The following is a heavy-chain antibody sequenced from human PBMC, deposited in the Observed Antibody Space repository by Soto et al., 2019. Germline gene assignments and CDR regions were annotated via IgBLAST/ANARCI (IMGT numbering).Heavy chain of an antibody. CDR3: ASNYLYYYGSGNTNYYGMDV. Sequence: QVQLVQSGAEVKKPGASVKVSCKASGYTFTSYGISWVRQAPGQGLEWMGWISAYNGNTKYAQKLQGRATMTTDTSTSTAYMKLRSRRSDDTAVYYCASNYLYYYGSGNTNYYGMDVWGQGTTVTVSS. D-gene: IGHD3-10*01. CDR1: GYTFTSYG. CDR2: ISAYNGNT. V-gene: IGHV1-18*01. J-gene: IGHJ6*02.